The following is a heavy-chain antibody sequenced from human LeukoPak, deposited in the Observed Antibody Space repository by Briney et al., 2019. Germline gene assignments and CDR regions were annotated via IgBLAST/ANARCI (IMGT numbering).Heavy chain of an antibody. V-gene: IGHV3-30*18. CDR1: GFTFSSYG. J-gene: IGHJ4*02. CDR3: AKLVGDSNMANGDY. D-gene: IGHD1-26*01. CDR2: ISYDGSNK. Sequence: PGRSLRLSCAASGFTFSSYGMHWVRQAPGKGLEWVAVISYDGSNKYYADSVKGRFTISRDNSKNTLYLQMNSLRAEDTAVYYCAKLVGDSNMANGDYWGQGTLVTVSS.